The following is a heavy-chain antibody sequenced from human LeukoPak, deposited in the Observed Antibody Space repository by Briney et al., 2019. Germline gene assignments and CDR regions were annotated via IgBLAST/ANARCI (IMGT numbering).Heavy chain of an antibody. CDR3: ASGRWLQLPFY. D-gene: IGHD5-24*01. J-gene: IGHJ4*02. V-gene: IGHV1-2*02. CDR2: INPNSGGT. CDR1: GYTFTDYY. Sequence: ASVKVSCKASGYTFTDYYLHWVRQAPGQGLEWMGWINPNSGGTNYAQTFQGRVTMTRDTSITTAYLELSRLRSDDTAVYYCASGRWLQLPFYWGQGTLVTVSS.